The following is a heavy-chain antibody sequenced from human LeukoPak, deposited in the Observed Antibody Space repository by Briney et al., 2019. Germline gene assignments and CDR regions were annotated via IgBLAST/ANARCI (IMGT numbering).Heavy chain of an antibody. V-gene: IGHV4-59*08. CDR1: GGSISDYY. CDR2: VYYSGST. CDR3: ARLEGYRYGYHSGWGFYFEY. D-gene: IGHD5-18*01. Sequence: SETLSLTCSVTGGSISDYYWSWIRQPPGKGLEWIGYVYYSGSTNYNPSLKSRVTISVETSKNQVSLKLSSVTAADTAVYYCARLEGYRYGYHSGWGFYFEYWGQGTLVTVSS. J-gene: IGHJ4*02.